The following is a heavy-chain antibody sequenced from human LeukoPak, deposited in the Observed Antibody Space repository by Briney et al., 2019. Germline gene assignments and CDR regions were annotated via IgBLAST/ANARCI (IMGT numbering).Heavy chain of an antibody. CDR2: ISYDGSNK. CDR1: GFTFSSYG. D-gene: IGHD6-13*01. CDR3: AKEGSSSWSDYYYYYMDV. Sequence: GSLRLSCAASGFTFSSYGMHWVRQAPGKGLEWVAVISYDGSNKYYADSVKGRFTISRDNSKNTLYLQMNSLRAEDTAVYYCAKEGSSSWSDYYYYYMDVWGKGTTVTVSS. J-gene: IGHJ6*03. V-gene: IGHV3-30*18.